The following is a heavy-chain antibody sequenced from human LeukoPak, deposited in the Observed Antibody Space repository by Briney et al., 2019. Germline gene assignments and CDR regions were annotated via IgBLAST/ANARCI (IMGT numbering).Heavy chain of an antibody. CDR3: ARGQLGQFDY. V-gene: IGHV3-48*01. D-gene: IGHD1-1*01. J-gene: IGHJ4*02. Sequence: GGSLRLSCAASGFAFSSYSMNWVRQAPGQGLEWVSYIGSVGSPIYYADSVKGRFTISRDNAKNSLFLQMNSLRAEDTAVYYCARGQLGQFDYWGQGTLVTVSS. CDR2: IGSVGSPI. CDR1: GFAFSSYS.